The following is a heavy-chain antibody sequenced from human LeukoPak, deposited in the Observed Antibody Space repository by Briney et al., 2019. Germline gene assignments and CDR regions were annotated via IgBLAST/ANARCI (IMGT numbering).Heavy chain of an antibody. Sequence: ASVKVSCKASGYTFTGYYMHWVRQAPGQGLEWMGWISPNSGGTNYAQKFQGRVTMTRDTSISTAYMELSRLRSDDTAVYYCARDEVAAAGTGANWFDPWGQGTLVTVSS. CDR1: GYTFTGYY. D-gene: IGHD6-13*01. J-gene: IGHJ5*02. CDR2: ISPNSGGT. V-gene: IGHV1-2*02. CDR3: ARDEVAAAGTGANWFDP.